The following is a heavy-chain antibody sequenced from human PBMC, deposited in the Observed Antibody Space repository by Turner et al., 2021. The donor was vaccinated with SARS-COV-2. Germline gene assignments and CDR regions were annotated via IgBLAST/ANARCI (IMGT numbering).Heavy chain of an antibody. V-gene: IGHV3-30-3*01. CDR3: ARDLSTYDYFDY. Sequence: QVQLVASGGGVVQPGRSLSLSCAASGFTFSSYAMHWVRQAPGKGLEWVAVKSYDGSNKYYADSVKGRFTISRDNSKNTLYLQMNSLRAEDTAVYYCARDLSTYDYFDYWGQGTLVTVSS. CDR2: KSYDGSNK. J-gene: IGHJ4*02. CDR1: GFTFSSYA. D-gene: IGHD2-21*01.